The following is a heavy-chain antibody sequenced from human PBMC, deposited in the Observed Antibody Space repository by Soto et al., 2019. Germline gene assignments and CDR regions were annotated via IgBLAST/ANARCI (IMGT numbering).Heavy chain of an antibody. CDR1: GFTLSNAW. J-gene: IGHJ3*02. CDR3: TTDYYDFWSGYYSRGAFDI. V-gene: IGHV3-15*01. D-gene: IGHD3-3*01. Sequence: LRLSCAASGFTLSNAWMSWVRQAPGKGLEWVGRIKSKTDGGTTDYAAPVKGRFTVSRDDSKNTLYLQMNSLKTEDTAVYYCTTDYYDFWSGYYSRGAFDIWGQGTMVTVSS. CDR2: IKSKTDGGTT.